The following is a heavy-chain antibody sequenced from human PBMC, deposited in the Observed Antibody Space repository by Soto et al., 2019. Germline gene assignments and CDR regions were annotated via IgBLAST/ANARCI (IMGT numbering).Heavy chain of an antibody. Sequence: EVQLVESGGGLVKPGGSVRLSCEGSGFIFISYTMNWARQAPGKGLEWVSSISSGGSYIHYADSVRGRFTVSRDNARNSLYLKINSRRVEDRAVYYCAVKLTTVDYYYGMDVWGQGTTVTVSS. D-gene: IGHD4-4*01. J-gene: IGHJ6*02. V-gene: IGHV3-21*01. CDR2: ISSGGSYI. CDR1: GFIFISYT. CDR3: AVKLTTVDYYYGMDV.